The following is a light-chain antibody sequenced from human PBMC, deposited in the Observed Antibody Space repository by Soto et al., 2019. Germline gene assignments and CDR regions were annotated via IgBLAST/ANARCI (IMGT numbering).Light chain of an antibody. Sequence: IVLTQSPCTLSLSPGDSATLSCRASQSVSSNYLAWYQQKPGQAPRLLIYGASSRATGISDRFSGSGSGTDFTLTISRLEPEDFAVYYCQQNGSPSITFGQGTRLEIK. CDR2: GAS. V-gene: IGKV3-20*01. CDR1: QSVSSNY. CDR3: QQNGSPSIT. J-gene: IGKJ5*01.